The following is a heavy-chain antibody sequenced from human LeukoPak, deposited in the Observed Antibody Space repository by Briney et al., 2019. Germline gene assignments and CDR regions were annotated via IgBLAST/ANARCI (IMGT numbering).Heavy chain of an antibody. CDR1: GFTFSSYG. V-gene: IGHV3-30*18. CDR3: AKDSSGTHVDH. CDR2: ISYDGSNK. Sequence: PGRSLRLSCAASGFTFSSYGMHWVRQAPGKGLEWVAVISYDGSNKNYADSVKGRFTISRDNSKNTLYVQMNSLRVEDTAVYYCAKDSSGTHVDHWGQGTQVTVSS. J-gene: IGHJ4*02. D-gene: IGHD2-8*01.